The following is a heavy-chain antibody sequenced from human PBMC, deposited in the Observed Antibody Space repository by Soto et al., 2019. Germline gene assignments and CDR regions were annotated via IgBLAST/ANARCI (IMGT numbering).Heavy chain of an antibody. Sequence: EVQLVESGGGLVQPGGSLRLSCAASGFTFSSYWMHWVRQAPGKGLGWVSRINSDGSSTSYADSVKGRFTISRDNAKNTMYLQMNSLRAEDTAVYYCAKGAYYDFLSGYYSEAAYWGQGTLVTVSS. V-gene: IGHV3-74*01. CDR1: GFTFSSYW. D-gene: IGHD3-3*01. J-gene: IGHJ4*02. CDR2: INSDGSST. CDR3: AKGAYYDFLSGYYSEAAY.